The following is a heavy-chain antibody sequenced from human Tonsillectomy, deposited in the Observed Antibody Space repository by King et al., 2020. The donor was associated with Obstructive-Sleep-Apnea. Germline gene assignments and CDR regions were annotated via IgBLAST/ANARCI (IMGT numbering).Heavy chain of an antibody. CDR2: TSQAESIK. D-gene: IGHD6-19*01. J-gene: IGHJ4*02. V-gene: IGHV3-30*04. Sequence: VQLVESGGGVVQPGGSLRLSCSASGLIFSASVMHWVRQAPGKGLEWVAVTSQAESIKVYRESVRGRFTISRDNSENTLFLQMNSLIPEDTATYYCATEGRSSGKAGAFSYWGQGTLVTVSS. CDR3: ATEGRSSGKAGAFSY. CDR1: GLIFSASV.